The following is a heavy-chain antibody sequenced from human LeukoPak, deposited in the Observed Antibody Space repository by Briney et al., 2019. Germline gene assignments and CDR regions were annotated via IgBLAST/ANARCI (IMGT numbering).Heavy chain of an antibody. J-gene: IGHJ4*02. Sequence: GGSLRLSCAASGFTFSSYGMHWVRQAPGKGLEWVAVIWYDGSNKYYADSVKGRFTISRDNSKNTLYLQMNSLRAEDTAVYYCAKSRPDSSGYYPSYYFDYWGQGTLVTISS. CDR3: AKSRPDSSGYYPSYYFDY. V-gene: IGHV3-33*06. D-gene: IGHD3-22*01. CDR1: GFTFSSYG. CDR2: IWYDGSNK.